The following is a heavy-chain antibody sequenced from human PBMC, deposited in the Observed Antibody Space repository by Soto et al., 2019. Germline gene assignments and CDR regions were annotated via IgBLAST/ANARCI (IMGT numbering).Heavy chain of an antibody. Sequence: ASVKVSCKASGYTFTGYYMHWVRQAPGQGLEWMGWINPNSGGTNYAQKFQGWVTMTRETSISTAYMELSRLRSDDTAVYYCARDRYSSGWYDAFDIWGQGTMVTVSS. CDR1: GYTFTGYY. J-gene: IGHJ3*02. V-gene: IGHV1-2*04. D-gene: IGHD6-19*01. CDR2: INPNSGGT. CDR3: ARDRYSSGWYDAFDI.